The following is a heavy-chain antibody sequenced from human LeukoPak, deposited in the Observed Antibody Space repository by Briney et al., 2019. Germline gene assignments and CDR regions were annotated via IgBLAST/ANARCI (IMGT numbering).Heavy chain of an antibody. Sequence: SETLSLTCTVSGGSISSYFWTWIRQPAGKGLEWIGRIYSSGSNNYNPSLKSRVTMSLDTSKNHFSLNLTSVTAADTAVYYCAREPTSGREPTSGRPLDYWGQGTLVTVSS. CDR3: AREPTSGREPTSGRPLDY. V-gene: IGHV4-4*07. D-gene: IGHD5-12*01. CDR1: GGSISSYF. J-gene: IGHJ4*02. CDR2: IYSSGSN.